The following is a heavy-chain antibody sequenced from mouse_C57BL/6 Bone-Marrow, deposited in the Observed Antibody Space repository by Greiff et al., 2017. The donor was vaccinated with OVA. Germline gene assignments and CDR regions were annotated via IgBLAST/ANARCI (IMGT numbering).Heavy chain of an antibody. J-gene: IGHJ3*01. CDR1: GYTFTSYG. D-gene: IGHD2-3*01. Sequence: VKLMESGAELARPGASVKLSCKASGYTFTSYGISWVKQRPGQGLEWIGEIYPRSGNTYYNEKFKGKATLTADKSSSTAYMELRSLTSEDSAVYFGARRWLLAYWGQGTLVTVSA. CDR3: ARRWLLAY. CDR2: IYPRSGNT. V-gene: IGHV1-81*01.